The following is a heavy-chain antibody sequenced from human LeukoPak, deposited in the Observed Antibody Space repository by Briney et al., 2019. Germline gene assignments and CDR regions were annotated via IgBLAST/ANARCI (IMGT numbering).Heavy chain of an antibody. J-gene: IGHJ5*02. CDR2: IYYSGST. D-gene: IGHD3-10*01. CDR3: ARGDYYGSGRLRGWFDP. CDR1: GGSISSYY. V-gene: IGHV4-59*08. Sequence: PSETLSLTCTVSGGSISSYYWSWIRQPPGKGLEWIGYIYYSGSTNYNPSLKSRVTISVDTSKNQFSLKLSSVTAADTAAYYCARGDYYGSGRLRGWFDPWGQGTLVTVSS.